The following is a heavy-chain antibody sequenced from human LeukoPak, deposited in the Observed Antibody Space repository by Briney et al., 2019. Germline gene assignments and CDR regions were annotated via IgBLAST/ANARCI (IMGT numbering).Heavy chain of an antibody. V-gene: IGHV3-30-3*01. CDR1: GFTFSSYA. CDR2: ISYDGSNK. J-gene: IGHJ4*02. D-gene: IGHD6-25*01. CDR3: ARDRKSSSSGEWD. Sequence: GGSLRLSCAASGFTFSSYAMSWVRQAPGKGLEWVAVISYDGSNKYYADSVKGRFTISRDNSKNTLYLQMNSLRAEDTAVYYCARDRKSSSSGEWDWGQGTLVTVSS.